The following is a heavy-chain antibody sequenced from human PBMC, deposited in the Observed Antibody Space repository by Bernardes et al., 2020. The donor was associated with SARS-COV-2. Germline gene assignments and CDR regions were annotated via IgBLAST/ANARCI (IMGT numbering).Heavy chain of an antibody. V-gene: IGHV3-30*18. D-gene: IGHD2-15*01. CDR2: LSYDGRNQ. Sequence: SCAASGFTFRSSGMHWVHQAPGPGLAWVAVLSYDGRNQYYADSVKGRFTISRDNSKNTLYLQMNSLRAEDTAVYYCAKDGPPFSIVVVVAATLDYWGQGTLVTGSS. CDR3: AKDGPPFSIVVVVAATLDY. J-gene: IGHJ4*02. CDR1: GFTFRSSG.